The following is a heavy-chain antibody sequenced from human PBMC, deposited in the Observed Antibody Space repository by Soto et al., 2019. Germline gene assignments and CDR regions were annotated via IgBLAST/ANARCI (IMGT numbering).Heavy chain of an antibody. D-gene: IGHD4-4*01. Sequence: ASVKVSCKASGYTFPSYYMHWVRQAPGQGLEWMGIINPSGGSTSYAQKFQGRVTMTRDTSTSTVYMELSSLRSEDTAVYYCASRNDYSNLAYHYYGMDVWGQGTTVNVSS. CDR3: ASRNDYSNLAYHYYGMDV. V-gene: IGHV1-46*01. J-gene: IGHJ6*02. CDR2: INPSGGST. CDR1: GYTFPSYY.